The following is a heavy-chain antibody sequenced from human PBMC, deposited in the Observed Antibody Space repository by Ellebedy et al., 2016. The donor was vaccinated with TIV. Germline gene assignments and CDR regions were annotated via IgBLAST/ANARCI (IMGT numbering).Heavy chain of an antibody. V-gene: IGHV4-59*08. CDR1: GGSISSYY. D-gene: IGHD3/OR15-3a*01. CDR3: ARHTNINRGTDWFDP. CDR2: VDYSGST. Sequence: MPSETLSLTCTVSGGSISSYYWTWIRQSPGEGLEWIGHVDYSGSTNYNPSLGSRVSISVDTSKNQVYLKLTSVTAADTAVYYCARHTNINRGTDWFDPWGQGTLVSVSS. J-gene: IGHJ5*02.